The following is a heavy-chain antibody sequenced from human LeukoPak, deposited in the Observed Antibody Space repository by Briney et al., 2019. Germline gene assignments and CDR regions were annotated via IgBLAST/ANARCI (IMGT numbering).Heavy chain of an antibody. V-gene: IGHV4-59*01. D-gene: IGHD3-22*01. CDR2: IYYSGNT. CDR1: GGSISSYY. Sequence: SETLSLTCTVSGGSISSYYWSWIRQPPGKGLEWIGYIYYSGNTNYNPSLKSRVTISVDTSKNQFSLKLGSVTAADTAVYYCARVNYDSSGFAAYFDYWGQGTLVTVSS. CDR3: ARVNYDSSGFAAYFDY. J-gene: IGHJ4*02.